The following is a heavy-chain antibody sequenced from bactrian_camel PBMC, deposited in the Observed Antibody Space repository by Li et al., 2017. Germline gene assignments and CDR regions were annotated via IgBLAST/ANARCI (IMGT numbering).Heavy chain of an antibody. D-gene: IGHD4*01. CDR3: AVDASAPLCAYDVGGDFGY. CDR2: ITAGDGRT. J-gene: IGHJ6*01. V-gene: IGHV3S28*01. CDR1: GFTFSSYY. Sequence: QVQLVESGGGSVQAGGSLRLSCVASGFTFSSYYMIWVRQAPGKGLEWVSSITAGDGRTFYADSVKGRFTISRDNAKNTLSLHMNRLKPEDTAVYFCAVDASAPLCAYDVGGDFGYWGQGTQVTVS.